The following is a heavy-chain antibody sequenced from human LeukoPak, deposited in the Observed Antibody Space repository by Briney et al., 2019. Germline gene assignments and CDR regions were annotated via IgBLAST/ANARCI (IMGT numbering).Heavy chain of an antibody. J-gene: IGHJ6*02. D-gene: IGHD2-15*01. CDR1: GFTFDDYA. Sequence: GGSLRLSCAASGFTFDDYAMHWVRQAPGKGLEWVSGISWNSGSVGYADSVKGRFTISRDNAKNSLYLQMNSLKPEDTALYYCAKDTRYCSGVSCYSAADGYGMDVWGQGTTVTVSS. CDR3: AKDTRYCSGVSCYSAADGYGMDV. V-gene: IGHV3-9*01. CDR2: ISWNSGSV.